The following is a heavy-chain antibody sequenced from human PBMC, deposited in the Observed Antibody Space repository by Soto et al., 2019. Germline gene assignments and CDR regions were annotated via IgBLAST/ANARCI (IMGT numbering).Heavy chain of an antibody. V-gene: IGHV1-69*01. J-gene: IGHJ5*02. Sequence: QVQLVQSGAEVKKPGSSVKVSCKASGGTFSSYAISWVRQAPGQGLEWMGGIIPIFGTANYAQKFQGRVTITADESTSTVYMEVRSVRSEDTVVYYCARGYCSGGSGYDPLSWFDPWGQGTLVPVSS. D-gene: IGHD2-15*01. CDR2: IIPIFGTA. CDR1: GGTFSSYA. CDR3: ARGYCSGGSGYDPLSWFDP.